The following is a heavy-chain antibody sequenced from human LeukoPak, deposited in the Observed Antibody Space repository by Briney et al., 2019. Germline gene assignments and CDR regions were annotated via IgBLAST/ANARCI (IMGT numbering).Heavy chain of an antibody. V-gene: IGHV3-33*06. CDR2: IWFDGNTA. J-gene: IGHJ3*02. D-gene: IGHD3-3*01. CDR3: AKEWSAFDI. Sequence: GGSLRLSCAASGFTFSSYGMHWVRQAPGKGLEWVAVIWFDGNTAYNADSVKGRFSISRDNSKNTLFLQMNSLRAEDTAIYYCAKEWSAFDIWGQGTRVTVSS. CDR1: GFTFSSYG.